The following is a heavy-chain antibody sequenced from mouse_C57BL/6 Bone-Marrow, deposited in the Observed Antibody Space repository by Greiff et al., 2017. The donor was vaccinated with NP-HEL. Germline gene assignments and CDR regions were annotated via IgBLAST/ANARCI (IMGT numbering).Heavy chain of an antibody. CDR2: IWTGGGT. V-gene: IGHV2-9-1*01. D-gene: IGHD4-1*01. CDR1: GFSLTSYA. Sequence: QVQLKESGPGLVAPSQSLSITCTVSGFSLTSYAISWVRQPPGKGLEWLGVIWTGGGTTYNSALNSSLSISKDNSKSQVFLKMSSLQTDDTARYYCARKPGCYWYFDVWGTGTTVTVSS. J-gene: IGHJ1*03. CDR3: ARKPGCYWYFDV.